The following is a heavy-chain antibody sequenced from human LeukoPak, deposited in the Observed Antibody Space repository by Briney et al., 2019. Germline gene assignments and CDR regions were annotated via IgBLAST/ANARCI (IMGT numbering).Heavy chain of an antibody. Sequence: GGSLRLSCAAPGFTFSSYAMHWVRQAPGKGLEWVAVISYDGSNKYYADSVKGRFTISRDNSKNTLYLQMNSLRAEDTAVYYCARGYYYWGQGTLVTVSS. CDR3: ARGYYY. CDR1: GFTFSSYA. D-gene: IGHD1-14*01. V-gene: IGHV3-30*01. CDR2: ISYDGSNK. J-gene: IGHJ4*02.